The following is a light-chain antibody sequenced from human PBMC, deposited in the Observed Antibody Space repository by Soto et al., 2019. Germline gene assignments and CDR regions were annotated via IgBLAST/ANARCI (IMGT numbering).Light chain of an antibody. CDR3: QSYDSRLSGSHVV. CDR1: SSNIGAGYD. J-gene: IGLJ2*01. CDR2: GNS. Sequence: QAVVTQPPSVSGAPGQRVTISSTGSSSNIGAGYDVHWYQQLPGTAPKLLIYGNSNRPSGVPDRFSGSKSGTSASLAITGLQDEDEADYYCQSYDSRLSGSHVVFGGGTKLTVL. V-gene: IGLV1-40*01.